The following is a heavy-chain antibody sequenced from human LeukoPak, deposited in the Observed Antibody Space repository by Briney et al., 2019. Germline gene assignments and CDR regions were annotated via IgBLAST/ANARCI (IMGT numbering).Heavy chain of an antibody. CDR2: TYSGGNS. J-gene: IGHJ3*02. CDR3: AGGYGGRYWAFDI. V-gene: IGHV3-66*01. Sequence: PGGSLRLSCTATEFTVTTNYLSWVRQAPGKGLKWGSITYSGGNSNSADSVKGRFTITRDDSKNTLYLQMNSLRPEDTAIYYCAGGYGGRYWAFDIWGQGTMVTVFS. D-gene: IGHD1-26*01. CDR1: EFTVTTNY.